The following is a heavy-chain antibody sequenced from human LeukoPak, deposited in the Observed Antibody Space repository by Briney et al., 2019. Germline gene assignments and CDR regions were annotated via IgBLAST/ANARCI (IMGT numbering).Heavy chain of an antibody. Sequence: GASVKVSCEASGYTFTGYYMHWVRQASGQGLEWMGWINPNSGGTNYAQKFQGRVTMTRDTSISTAYMELSRLRSDDTAAYYCAATMVRGLSWFDPWGQGTLVTVSS. CDR2: INPNSGGT. CDR3: AATMVRGLSWFDP. D-gene: IGHD3-10*01. J-gene: IGHJ5*02. CDR1: GYTFTGYY. V-gene: IGHV1-2*02.